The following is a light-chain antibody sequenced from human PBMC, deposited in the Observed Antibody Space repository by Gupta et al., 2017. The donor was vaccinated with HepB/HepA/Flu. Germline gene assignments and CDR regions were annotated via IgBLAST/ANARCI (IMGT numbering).Light chain of an antibody. J-gene: IGKJ3*01. CDR2: GAS. CDR1: QSVSSSY. CDR3: QHYGSSLFT. V-gene: IGKV3-20*01. Sequence: DIVLTQSPGTLSLSPGERATLSCRASQSVSSSYLAWYQQKPGQAPRLLIYGASNRATGIPDRFSGSGSGTDFTLTISRLEPEDFAVYYCQHYGSSLFTFGPGTKVDI.